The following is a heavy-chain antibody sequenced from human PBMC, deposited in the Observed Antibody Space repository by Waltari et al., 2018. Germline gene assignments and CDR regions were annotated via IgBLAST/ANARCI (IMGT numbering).Heavy chain of an antibody. D-gene: IGHD3-3*01. Sequence: QVQLQQWGAGLLKPSETLSLTCVVYGGSFRGSYRSGIRQPPGKGLEWIGEINQSGRTNHNPSLKSRVTISIDTSKNQISLKLRSVTAADTAVYYCARANTIFGVVRTWYYMDVWGKGTTVTVSS. J-gene: IGHJ6*03. V-gene: IGHV4-34*01. CDR1: GGSFRGSY. CDR2: INQSGRT. CDR3: ARANTIFGVVRTWYYMDV.